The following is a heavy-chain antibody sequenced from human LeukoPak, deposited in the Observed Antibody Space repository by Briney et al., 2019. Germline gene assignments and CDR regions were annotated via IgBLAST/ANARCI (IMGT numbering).Heavy chain of an antibody. CDR2: INHSGST. Sequence: SETLSLTCAVYGGSFSDYYWSWIRQPPGKGLEWIGEINHSGSTNYNPSLKSRVTISVDTSKNQFSLNLISVTAADTAIYYCARDIVRGKDAFDIWGQGTMVTVSS. CDR3: ARDIVRGKDAFDI. CDR1: GGSFSDYY. J-gene: IGHJ3*02. V-gene: IGHV4-34*01. D-gene: IGHD3-10*01.